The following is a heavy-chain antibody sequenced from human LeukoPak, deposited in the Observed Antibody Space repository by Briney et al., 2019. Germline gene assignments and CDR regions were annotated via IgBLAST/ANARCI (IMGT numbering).Heavy chain of an antibody. Sequence: ASVKVSCKASGYTFTSYGISWVRQAPGEGLEWMGWISAYNGNTNYAQKLQGRVTMTTDTSTSTAYMELSSLRSEDTAVYYCARDGNYYGSGSYPNFDYWGQGTLVTVSS. D-gene: IGHD3-10*01. J-gene: IGHJ4*02. V-gene: IGHV1-18*01. CDR1: GYTFTSYG. CDR3: ARDGNYYGSGSYPNFDY. CDR2: ISAYNGNT.